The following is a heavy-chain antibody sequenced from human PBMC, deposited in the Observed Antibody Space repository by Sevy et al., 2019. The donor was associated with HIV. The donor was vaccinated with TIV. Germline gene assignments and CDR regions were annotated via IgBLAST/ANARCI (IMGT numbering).Heavy chain of an antibody. J-gene: IGHJ4*02. V-gene: IGHV4-34*01. D-gene: IGHD3-16*02. CDR2: INHSGST. CDR3: ARGLTDYDYVWGSYRSPYYFDY. Sequence: SETLSLTCAVYGGSFSGYYWSWIRQPPGKGLEWIGEINHSGSTNYNPSLKSRVTISVDTSKNQFSLKPSSVTAADTAVYYCARGLTDYDYVWGSYRSPYYFDYWGQGTLVTVSS. CDR1: GGSFSGYY.